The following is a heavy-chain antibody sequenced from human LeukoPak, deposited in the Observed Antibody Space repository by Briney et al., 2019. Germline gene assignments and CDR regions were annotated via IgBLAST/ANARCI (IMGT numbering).Heavy chain of an antibody. CDR3: ARDRDCSRTSCFNAFDV. CDR1: GFTFSSYA. V-gene: IGHV3-30*01. CDR2: ISHDGNDQ. Sequence: GRSLRLSCAASGFTFSSYAMPWVRQAPGKGLEWVAVISHDGNDQYYGDSVKGRFTISRDNSKNALYLQMNSLRLEDTAVYYCARDRDCSRTSCFNAFDVWGQGTMAIVSS. D-gene: IGHD2-2*01. J-gene: IGHJ3*01.